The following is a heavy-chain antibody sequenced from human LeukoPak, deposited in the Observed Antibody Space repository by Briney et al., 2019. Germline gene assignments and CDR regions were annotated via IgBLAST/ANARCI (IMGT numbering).Heavy chain of an antibody. D-gene: IGHD6-19*01. J-gene: IGHJ4*02. CDR2: IRSRINRYAT. V-gene: IGHV3-73*01. CDR1: GFTFSGSA. Sequence: GGSLRLSCAASGFTFSGSAMHWVRQAFGKGLEWVGHIRSRINRYATEYAASVKGRFTISRDDSKNTAYLLMNSLKTEDTAVYYCTTLAVAATTLFDNWGQGTLVTVSS. CDR3: TTLAVAATTLFDN.